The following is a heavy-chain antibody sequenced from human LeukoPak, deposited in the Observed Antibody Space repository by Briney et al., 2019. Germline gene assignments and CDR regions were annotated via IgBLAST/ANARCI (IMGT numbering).Heavy chain of an antibody. D-gene: IGHD3-22*01. CDR1: GFTFSSYG. CDR3: ARAEGYYDSSGNDAFDI. J-gene: IGHJ3*02. CDR2: IWYDGSNK. Sequence: PGRSLRLSCAASGFTFSSYGMHWVRQAPGKGLEWVAVIWYDGSNKYYADSVKGRFTISRDNSKSTLYLQMNSLRAEDTAVYYCARAEGYYDSSGNDAFDIWGQGTMVTVSS. V-gene: IGHV3-33*01.